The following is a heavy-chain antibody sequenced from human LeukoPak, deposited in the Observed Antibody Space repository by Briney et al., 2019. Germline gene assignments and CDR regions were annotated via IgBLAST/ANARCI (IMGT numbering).Heavy chain of an antibody. CDR3: TRGGILLLFHKGMDV. V-gene: IGHV3-49*04. CDR2: IRSKAYGRTK. D-gene: IGHD2-21*01. J-gene: IGHJ6*02. CDR1: GVTFADHA. Sequence: GGSLRLSCTGFGVTFADHAMSWVRQPPGKGLEWVSLIRSKAYGRTKEYAKSVNSRFTISRTDSISMYYRQMHSLKTEDTAVYYCTRGGILLLFHKGMDVWGQGTTVTVFS.